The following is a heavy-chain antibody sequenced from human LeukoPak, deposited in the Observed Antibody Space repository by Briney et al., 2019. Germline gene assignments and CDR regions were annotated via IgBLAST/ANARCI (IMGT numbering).Heavy chain of an antibody. Sequence: GGSLRLSCAASGFTFDDYAMHWVRQAPGKGLEWVSGISWNSGSIGYADSVKGRFTISRDNAKNSLYPQMNSLRAEDTALYYCAKDLQYYYDSSGYYGPSFDYWGQGTLVTVSS. CDR2: ISWNSGSI. V-gene: IGHV3-9*01. CDR1: GFTFDDYA. CDR3: AKDLQYYYDSSGYYGPSFDY. J-gene: IGHJ4*02. D-gene: IGHD3-22*01.